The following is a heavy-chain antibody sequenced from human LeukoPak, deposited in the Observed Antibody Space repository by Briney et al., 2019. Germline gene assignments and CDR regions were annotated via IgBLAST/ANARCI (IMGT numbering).Heavy chain of an antibody. V-gene: IGHV1-8*01. CDR1: GYTFTSYD. D-gene: IGHD6-6*01. CDR3: ASGRVRSSSILCWSDP. J-gene: IGHJ5*02. Sequence: ASVKVSCEASGYTFTSYDINWVRQATGQGLEWMGWMNPKRGNTDYAQKLEGRVTMTRNTCISTAYMELSRLRSEDTAVYYCASGRVRSSSILCWSDPWGQGTLVTVSS. CDR2: MNPKRGNT.